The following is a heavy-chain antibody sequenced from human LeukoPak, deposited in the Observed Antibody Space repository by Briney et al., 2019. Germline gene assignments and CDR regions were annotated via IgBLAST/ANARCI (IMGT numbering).Heavy chain of an antibody. V-gene: IGHV3-30*18. J-gene: IGHJ6*04. CDR1: GFTFSSYG. CDR2: ISFDASNK. CDR3: AELGITMIGGV. D-gene: IGHD3-10*02. Sequence: GGSLRLSCAASGFTFSSYGMHWVRQAPGKGLEWVAVISFDASNKYYADSVKGRFTISRDNSKNTLYLQMNSLRAEDTAVYYCAELGITMIGGVWGKGTTVTISS.